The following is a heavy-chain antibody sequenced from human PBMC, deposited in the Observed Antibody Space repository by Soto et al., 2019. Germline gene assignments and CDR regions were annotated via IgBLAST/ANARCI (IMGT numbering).Heavy chain of an antibody. CDR2: IYHSGLT. V-gene: IGHV4-39*01. J-gene: IGHJ4*02. Sequence: SETLSLTCTVSGGSISIESYYWGWIRQPPGKGLEWIGTIYHSGLTYYNPSLKSRVTIFVDASNNQFSLELTSVTAADTAVYYCARAHSSPSAFLVDYWGQGTLVTVS. CDR3: ARAHSSPSAFLVDY. CDR1: GGSISIESYY. D-gene: IGHD6-6*01.